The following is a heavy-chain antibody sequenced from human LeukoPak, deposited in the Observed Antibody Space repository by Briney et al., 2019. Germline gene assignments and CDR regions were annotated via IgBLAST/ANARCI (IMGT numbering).Heavy chain of an antibody. CDR3: ARGEAVAGTNYMDV. CDR2: IYSSGST. Sequence: PSETLSLTCTVSGGSLSNGTSYWTWIRQPAGKSLEWLGRIYSSGSTNYNPSLKSRVTISADTSKNQFSLTLTSVTAADTAVYYCARGEAVAGTNYMDVWGKGTTVTVSS. V-gene: IGHV4-61*02. J-gene: IGHJ6*03. CDR1: GGSLSNGTSY. D-gene: IGHD6-19*01.